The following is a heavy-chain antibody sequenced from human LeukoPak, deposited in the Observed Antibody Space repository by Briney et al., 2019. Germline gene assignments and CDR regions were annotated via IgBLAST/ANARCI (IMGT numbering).Heavy chain of an antibody. CDR3: ARGGSSFLFDS. V-gene: IGHV5-51*01. CDR1: GYSFSSYW. CDR2: TYPGDSET. J-gene: IGHJ4*02. D-gene: IGHD6-6*01. Sequence: GESLKISCKGYGYSFSSYWIGWVRQMPGKGLEWMGITYPGDSETRYSPSFQGQVTISGDKSISTAYLQWGSLRASDTAMYYCARGGSSFLFDSWGQGTLVTVSS.